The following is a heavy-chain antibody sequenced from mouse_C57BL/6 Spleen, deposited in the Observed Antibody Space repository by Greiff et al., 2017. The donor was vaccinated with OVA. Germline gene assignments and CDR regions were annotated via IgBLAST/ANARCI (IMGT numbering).Heavy chain of an antibody. CDR1: GYAFTNYL. CDR2: INPGSGGT. Sequence: VQLVESGAELVRPGTSVKVSCKASGYAFTNYLIEWVKQRPGQGLEWIGVINPGSGGTNYNEKFKGKATLTADKSSSTAYMQLSSLTSEDSAVYFCARYYSNYGFAYWGQGTLVTVSA. J-gene: IGHJ3*01. CDR3: ARYYSNYGFAY. D-gene: IGHD2-5*01. V-gene: IGHV1-54*01.